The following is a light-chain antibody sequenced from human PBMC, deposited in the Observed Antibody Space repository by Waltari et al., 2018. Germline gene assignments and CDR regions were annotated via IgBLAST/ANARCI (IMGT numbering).Light chain of an antibody. V-gene: IGKV3-20*01. Sequence: QSPGTLSLSPGERATLSCRASQSVSRTLAWYQQKPGQAPRLLIYDASTRATGIPDRFSGSGSGTDFSLTISRLEPEDFAVYYCQKYGTLPATFGQGTKVEIK. CDR1: QSVSRT. CDR2: DAS. J-gene: IGKJ1*01. CDR3: QKYGTLPAT.